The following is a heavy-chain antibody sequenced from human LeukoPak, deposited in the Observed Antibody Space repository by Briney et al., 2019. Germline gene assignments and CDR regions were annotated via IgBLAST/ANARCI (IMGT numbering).Heavy chain of an antibody. V-gene: IGHV3-23*01. D-gene: IGHD3-10*01. CDR1: AFTFTSYA. Sequence: GGSLRLSCAASAFTFTSYAISWVRQAPGKALEWFSAASGSGGSTFYADSVKGRFTISGDNSKNTLYLQMNSLRAEDTPVYYCAKAPSLRFRESYFDYWGQGTLVTVSS. CDR3: AKAPSLRFRESYFDY. CDR2: ASGSGGST. J-gene: IGHJ4*02.